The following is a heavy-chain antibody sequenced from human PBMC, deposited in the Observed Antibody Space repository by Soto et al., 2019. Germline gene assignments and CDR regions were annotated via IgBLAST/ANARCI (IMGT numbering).Heavy chain of an antibody. J-gene: IGHJ6*02. Sequence: SLKVSCKASGGTFSSYAISWVRQAPGQGLEWMGGIIPIFGTANYAQKFQGRVTITADESTSTAYMELSSLRSEDTAVYYCASGGEPAKYYYYYGMDVWGQGTTVTVSS. V-gene: IGHV1-69*13. CDR3: ASGGEPAKYYYYYGMDV. CDR2: IIPIFGTA. CDR1: GGTFSSYA. D-gene: IGHD2-15*01.